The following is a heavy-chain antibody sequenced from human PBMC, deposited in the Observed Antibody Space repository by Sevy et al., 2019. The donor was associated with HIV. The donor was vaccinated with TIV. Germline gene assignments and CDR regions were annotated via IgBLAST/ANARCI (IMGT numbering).Heavy chain of an antibody. CDR1: GFTFDDYA. CDR3: AKDQGPPELGILGAFDI. Sequence: GGSLRLSCAASGFTFDDYAMHWVRQAPGKGLEWVSGISWNSGGIGYADSVKGRFTISRDNAKNSLYLQMNSLRAEDTALYYCAKDQGPPELGILGAFDIWGQGTMVTVSS. CDR2: ISWNSGGI. V-gene: IGHV3-9*01. D-gene: IGHD7-27*01. J-gene: IGHJ3*02.